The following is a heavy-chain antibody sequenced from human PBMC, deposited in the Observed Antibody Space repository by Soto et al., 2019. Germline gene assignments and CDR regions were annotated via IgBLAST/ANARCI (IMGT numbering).Heavy chain of an antibody. CDR1: GYTFFTYD. J-gene: IGHJ5*02. D-gene: IGHD5-12*01. CDR2: ISTYSGDT. V-gene: IGHV1-18*01. CDR3: ARHHGPTTSENWFAP. Sequence: ASVKVSCKASGYTFFTYDISWVRQAPGQGLEWMGWISTYSGDTKYAQKFQGRVTMTTDTSTTTAYLEPRSLRSDDTAVYYCARHHGPTTSENWFAPRGQGTLVTVSS.